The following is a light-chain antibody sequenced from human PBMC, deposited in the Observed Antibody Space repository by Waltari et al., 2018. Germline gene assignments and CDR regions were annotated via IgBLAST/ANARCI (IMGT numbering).Light chain of an antibody. CDR2: GVI. J-gene: IGLJ2*01. CDR1: SSNIGVST. CDR3: AAWDRSLRIVV. Sequence: QSVLTQPPSASGTPGQRVTISCSGSSSNIGVSTVNWYQQFPGTAPKLLIYGVIHRPSGVPDRCSGSKSGTSASLAISGLQSEDEADYFCAAWDRSLRIVVFGGGTKLTVL. V-gene: IGLV1-44*01.